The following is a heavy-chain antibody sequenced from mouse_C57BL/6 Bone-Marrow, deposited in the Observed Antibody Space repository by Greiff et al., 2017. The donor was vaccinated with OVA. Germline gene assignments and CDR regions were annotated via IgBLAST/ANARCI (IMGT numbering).Heavy chain of an antibody. D-gene: IGHD1-1*01. CDR1: GYTFTSYW. V-gene: IGHV1-69*01. J-gene: IGHJ1*03. CDR2: IDPSDSYT. Sequence: VQLQQPGAELVMPGASVKLSCKASGYTFTSYWMHWVKQRPGQGLEWIGEIDPSDSYTNYNQKFKGKSTLTVDKSSSTAYMQLSSLTSEDSAVYYCAREIYYYGSSYGYFDVWGTGTTVTVSS. CDR3: AREIYYYGSSYGYFDV.